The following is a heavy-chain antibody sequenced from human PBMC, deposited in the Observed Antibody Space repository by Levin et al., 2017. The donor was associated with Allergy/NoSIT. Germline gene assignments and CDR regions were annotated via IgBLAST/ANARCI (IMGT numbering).Heavy chain of an antibody. CDR2: ISSTASAM. J-gene: IGHJ4*02. V-gene: IGHV3-48*01. CDR1: GFTFSSYS. CDR3: ARARDGYKSGDY. D-gene: IGHD5-24*01. Sequence: GGSLRLSCAASGFTFSSYSMNWVRQAPGKGLEWVSYISSTASAMYYADSVKGRFTISRDNAKNSLYLQMNSLRAEDTAVYYCARARDGYKSGDYWGQGTLVTVSS.